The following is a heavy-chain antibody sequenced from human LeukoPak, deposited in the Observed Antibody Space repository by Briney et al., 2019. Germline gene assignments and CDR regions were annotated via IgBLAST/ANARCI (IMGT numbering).Heavy chain of an antibody. CDR3: AREVAGGYCSSTSCYKGIYDY. V-gene: IGHV4-59*01. Sequence: SETLSLTCTVSGGSISSYYWSWIRQPPGKGLEWIGYIYYSGSTNYNPSLKSRVTISVDTSKNQFSPKLSSVTAADTAVYYCAREVAGGYCSSTSCYKGIYDYWGQGTLVTVSS. D-gene: IGHD2-2*02. J-gene: IGHJ4*02. CDR1: GGSISSYY. CDR2: IYYSGST.